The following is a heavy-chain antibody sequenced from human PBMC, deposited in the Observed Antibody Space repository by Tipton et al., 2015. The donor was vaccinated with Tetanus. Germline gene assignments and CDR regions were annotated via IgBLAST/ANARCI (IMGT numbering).Heavy chain of an antibody. V-gene: IGHV4-61*08. CDR3: ARANYDNSKKGPFDS. CDR1: GGSLRGGDYH. CDR2: LSSSGRT. Sequence: LRLSCSVTGGSLRGGDYHWSWIQQPPGKGLEWLAYLSSSGRTNSNYDLKSQITTSHDTSKNQFFLRLTSVTSAGTAVYYCARANYDNSKKGPFDSWGQGTLVIVSS. D-gene: IGHD3-3*01. J-gene: IGHJ4*02.